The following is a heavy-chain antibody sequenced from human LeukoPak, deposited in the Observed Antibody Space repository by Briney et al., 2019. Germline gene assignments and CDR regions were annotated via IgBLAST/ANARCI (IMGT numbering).Heavy chain of an antibody. D-gene: IGHD6-13*01. CDR3: ARGGYSSSWYFDY. CDR1: GYSISSGYY. J-gene: IGHJ4*02. Sequence: SEILSLTCTVSGYSISSGYYWGWIRQPPGKGLEWIGSIYHSGSTYYNPSLKSRVTISVDTSKNQFSLKLSPVTAADTAVYYCARGGYSSSWYFDYWGQGTLVTVSS. CDR2: IYHSGST. V-gene: IGHV4-38-2*02.